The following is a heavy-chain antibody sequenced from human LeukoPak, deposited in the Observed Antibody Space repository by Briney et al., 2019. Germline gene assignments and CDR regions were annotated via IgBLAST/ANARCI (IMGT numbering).Heavy chain of an antibody. CDR3: ARARSSGYYYGDY. CDR1: GFTVSSNY. V-gene: IGHV3-53*01. D-gene: IGHD3-22*01. CDR2: IYSGGST. J-gene: IGHJ4*02. Sequence: PGGSLRLSCEASGFTVSSNYMSWVRQAPGTGLEGVSVIYSGGSTYYADSVTGRFTISRDNSKNTLYLQMNSLRAEDTAVYYCARARSSGYYYGDYWGQGTLVTVSS.